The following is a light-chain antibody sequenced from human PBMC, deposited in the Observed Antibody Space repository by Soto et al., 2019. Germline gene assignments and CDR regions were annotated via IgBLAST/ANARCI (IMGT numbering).Light chain of an antibody. CDR3: MKSTQLPLT. J-gene: IGKJ5*01. CDR2: EVS. Sequence: EIVMSQTPLSLSVTPGQPASISCRSIQSLLSSGGETYLFWYLQRPGQSPQLLIYEVSNRISAVPDRFRCSGSETDFTLKISRVEAEAAGGYYGMKSTQLPLTFGQGTRLEVK. V-gene: IGKV2D-29*02. CDR1: QSLLSSGGETY.